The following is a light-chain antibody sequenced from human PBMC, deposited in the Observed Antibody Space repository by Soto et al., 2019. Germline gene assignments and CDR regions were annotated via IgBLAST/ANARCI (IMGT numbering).Light chain of an antibody. V-gene: IGLV2-14*01. CDR2: EVT. CDR1: SGDIGSYNR. CDR3: SSYTNINTGACV. Sequence: QSVLTQPASVSGSPGQSITISCTGTSGDIGSYNRVSWYQQHPGKAPKLIIYEVTDRPSGVSNRFSGSKSGNTASLTISGVQAEDEAEYYCSSYTNINTGACVFGTGTKLPVI. J-gene: IGLJ1*01.